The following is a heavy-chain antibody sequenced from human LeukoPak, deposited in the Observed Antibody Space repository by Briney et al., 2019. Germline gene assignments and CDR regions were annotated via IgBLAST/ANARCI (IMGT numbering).Heavy chain of an antibody. D-gene: IGHD6-13*01. Sequence: PSKTLSLTCAVYGGSFSGYYWSWIRQPPGEGLEWIGEINHSGSTNYNPSLKSRVTISVDTSKNQFSLKLSSVTAADTAVYYCARGIAAAGIYYYYYYMDVWGKGTTVTVSS. CDR2: INHSGST. J-gene: IGHJ6*03. CDR3: ARGIAAAGIYYYYYYMDV. CDR1: GGSFSGYY. V-gene: IGHV4-34*01.